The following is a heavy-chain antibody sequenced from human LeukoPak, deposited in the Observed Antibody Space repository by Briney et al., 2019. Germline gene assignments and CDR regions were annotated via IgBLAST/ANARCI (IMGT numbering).Heavy chain of an antibody. D-gene: IGHD6-13*01. J-gene: IGHJ4*02. Sequence: PGGSLRLSCEAAEFSFATYWMSWVRQAPGKGLEWVANIGEDGNEKYYVNSVKGRFTISRDNAMNSLYLQMNSLRAEDTAIYYCARSLPYGTTWYGRSDFWGQGTLVTVSS. CDR3: ARSLPYGTTWYGRSDF. CDR2: IGEDGNEK. V-gene: IGHV3-7*03. CDR1: EFSFATYW.